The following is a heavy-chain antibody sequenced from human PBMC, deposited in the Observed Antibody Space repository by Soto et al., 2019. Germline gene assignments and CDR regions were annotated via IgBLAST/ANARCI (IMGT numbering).Heavy chain of an antibody. Sequence: SETLALTFTVSGGSISGYYWSWIRQPPGKGLEWIGYIYYSGTTNYNPSLKSRVTISVDTSKNQFSLKLRSVTAADTAVYYCARLPWAGYGGVFDPWGQGILVTVSS. V-gene: IGHV4-59*01. J-gene: IGHJ5*02. CDR1: GGSISGYY. D-gene: IGHD2-8*02. CDR3: ARLPWAGYGGVFDP. CDR2: IYYSGTT.